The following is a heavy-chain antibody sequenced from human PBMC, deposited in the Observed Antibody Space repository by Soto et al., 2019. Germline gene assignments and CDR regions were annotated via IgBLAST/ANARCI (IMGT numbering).Heavy chain of an antibody. CDR1: GGSITKYG. V-gene: IGHV1-69*12. D-gene: IGHD6-13*01. CDR2: IIPIFGSE. Sequence: QVHLVQSGAEVKEPGSSVKVSCKASGGSITKYGISWVRQAPGKGLEWMGGIIPIFGSESYAQKLRGRVTMPADESTNTAYVELRGLRSEDTAVYYCAIRGIAAAGTEDRWFDTWGQGTLVTVSS. CDR3: AIRGIAAAGTEDRWFDT. J-gene: IGHJ5*02.